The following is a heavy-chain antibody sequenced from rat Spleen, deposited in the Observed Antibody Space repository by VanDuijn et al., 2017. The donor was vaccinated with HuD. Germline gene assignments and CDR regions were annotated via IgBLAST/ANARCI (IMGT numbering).Heavy chain of an antibody. J-gene: IGHJ3*01. CDR2: ITTGSDNT. Sequence: EVQLVESGGGLVQPGGSLKLSCAASGFTFSNYDMAWVRQSPTMGLEWIASITTGSDNTYYRGSVKGRFTISRDDAKSTLYLQMNSLRSEDTATYYCTSRWDGFVYWGQGTLVTVSS. D-gene: IGHD5-1*01. CDR1: GFTFSNYD. CDR3: TSRWDGFVY. V-gene: IGHV5-25*01.